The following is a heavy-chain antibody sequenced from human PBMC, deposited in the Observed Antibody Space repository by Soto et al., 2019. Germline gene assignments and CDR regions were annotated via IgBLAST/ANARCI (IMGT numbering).Heavy chain of an antibody. CDR2: IIPIFGTA. D-gene: IGHD6-13*01. J-gene: IGHJ4*02. CDR1: GGTFSSYA. Sequence: GASVKVSCKASGGTFSSYAISWVRQAPGQGLEWMGGIIPIFGTANYAQKFQGRVTITADKSTSTAYMELSSLRSEDTAVYYCARTVARRAAAYYFDYWGQGTLVTVSS. CDR3: ARTVARRAAAYYFDY. V-gene: IGHV1-69*06.